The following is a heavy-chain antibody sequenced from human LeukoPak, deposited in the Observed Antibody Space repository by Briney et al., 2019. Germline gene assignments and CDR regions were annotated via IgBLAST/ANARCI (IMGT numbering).Heavy chain of an antibody. CDR2: IGSGDAQ. J-gene: IGHJ4*02. CDR3: AKDATPGNSVYDHFDY. D-gene: IGHD5/OR15-5a*01. V-gene: IGHV3-23*01. Sequence: PGGSLRLSCAASGFAFRIHAMSWVCQAPGKGLEWVSSIGSGDAQHYADSVKGRFTVSRDDPQNTLYLQMNSLRAEDAAIYYCAKDATPGNSVYDHFDYWGQGTLVTVSS. CDR1: GFAFRIHA.